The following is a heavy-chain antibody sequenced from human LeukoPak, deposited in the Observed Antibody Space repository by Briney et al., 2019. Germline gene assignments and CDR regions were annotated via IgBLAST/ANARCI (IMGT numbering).Heavy chain of an antibody. CDR1: GFTFSSYS. CDR3: ARASGSYQTFDY. CDR2: IIRSSSTI. Sequence: GGSLRLSCVASGFTFSSYSMNWVRQAPGKGLEWISYIIRSSSTIYYADSVKGRFTISRDNAKNSLYLRMNSLRGEDTAVYYCARASGSYQTFDYWGQGILVTVSS. J-gene: IGHJ4*02. D-gene: IGHD1-26*01. V-gene: IGHV3-48*01.